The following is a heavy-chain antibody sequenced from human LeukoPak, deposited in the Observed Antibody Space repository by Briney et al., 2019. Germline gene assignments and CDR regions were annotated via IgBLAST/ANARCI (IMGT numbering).Heavy chain of an antibody. CDR2: IIPILGIA. CDR3: AVRRSLTSYYYDYMDV. D-gene: IGHD1-14*01. V-gene: IGHV1-69*04. Sequence: SVTVSCKASGGTFSSYAISWVRQAPGQGLEWMGRIIPILGIANYAQKFQGRVTITADESTSTAYMELSSLRSEDTAVYYCAVRRSLTSYYYDYMDVWGKGTTVTVSS. J-gene: IGHJ6*03. CDR1: GGTFSSYA.